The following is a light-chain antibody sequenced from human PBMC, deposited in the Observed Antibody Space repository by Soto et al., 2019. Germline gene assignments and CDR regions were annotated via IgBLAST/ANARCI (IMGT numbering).Light chain of an antibody. J-gene: IGKJ2*01. CDR3: LQDYTYPYT. Sequence: AIQMTQSPSSLSASVGDRVTITCRASQGIRNDLGWFQQKPGKAPELLIYAASSLQSAVPSRFSGSGSGTDFTFTISSLQPEDFATYYCLQDYTYPYTFGQGTKLEIK. V-gene: IGKV1-6*02. CDR2: AAS. CDR1: QGIRND.